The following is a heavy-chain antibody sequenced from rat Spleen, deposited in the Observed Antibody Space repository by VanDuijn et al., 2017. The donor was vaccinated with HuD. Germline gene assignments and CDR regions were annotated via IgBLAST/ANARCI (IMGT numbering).Heavy chain of an antibody. V-gene: IGHV5-22*01. CDR3: ARQGGYNSYVMDA. Sequence: EVQLVESGGGLVQPGGSLQVSCAASGFIFNDYYMAWVRQAPEKGLEWVASIHYEGTNTYYGDSVKGRFTISRDNAKSTLYLQMDSLRSEDTATYYCARQGGYNSYVMDAWGQGASVTVSS. CDR1: GFIFNDYY. J-gene: IGHJ4*01. D-gene: IGHD1-4*01. CDR2: IHYEGTNT.